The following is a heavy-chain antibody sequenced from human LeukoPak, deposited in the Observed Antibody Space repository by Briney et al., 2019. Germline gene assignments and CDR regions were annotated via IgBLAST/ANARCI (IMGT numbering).Heavy chain of an antibody. D-gene: IGHD2-2*01. CDR1: GGSISSGGYY. CDR3: ARDLGFCTSTSCRYFDY. CDR2: IYYSGST. V-gene: IGHV4-31*03. J-gene: IGHJ4*02. Sequence: SETLSLTCTVSGGSISSGGYYWSWIRQHPGKGLEWIGYIYYSGSTYYNPSLKSRVTISLDTSKNQFSLKLNSVTAADTAVYYCARDLGFCTSTSCRYFDYWGQGTLVTVSS.